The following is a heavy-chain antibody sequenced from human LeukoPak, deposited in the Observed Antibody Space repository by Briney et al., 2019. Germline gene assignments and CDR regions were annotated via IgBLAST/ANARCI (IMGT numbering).Heavy chain of an antibody. CDR3: AKGHDYEEGHGDY. V-gene: IGHV3-9*01. CDR1: GSTFDDYA. CDR2: ISWNSGSI. J-gene: IGHJ4*02. Sequence: GRSLRLSCAASGSTFDDYAMHWVRQAPGKGLEWVSGISWNSGSIGYADSVKGRFTISRDNAKNSLYLQMNSLRAEDTALYYCAKGHDYEEGHGDYWGQGTLVTVSS. D-gene: IGHD4-17*01.